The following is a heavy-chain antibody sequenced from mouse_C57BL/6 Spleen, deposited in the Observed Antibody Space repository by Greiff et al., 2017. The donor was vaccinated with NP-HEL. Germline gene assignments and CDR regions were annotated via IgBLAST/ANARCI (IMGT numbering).Heavy chain of an antibody. V-gene: IGHV5-4*01. Sequence: VQLKESGGGLVKPGGSLKLSCAASGFTFSSYAMSWVRQTPEKRLEWVATISDGGSYTYYPDNVKGRFTISRDNAKNNLYLQMSHLKSEDTAMYYCARNGGWLLPFDCWGKGATLTVSS. CDR3: ARNGGWLLPFDC. J-gene: IGHJ2*01. D-gene: IGHD2-3*01. CDR2: ISDGGSYT. CDR1: GFTFSSYA.